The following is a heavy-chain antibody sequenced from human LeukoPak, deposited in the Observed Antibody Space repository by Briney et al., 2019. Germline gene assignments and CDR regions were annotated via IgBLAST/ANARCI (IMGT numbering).Heavy chain of an antibody. CDR3: VRGWGSNVYASAFDV. V-gene: IGHV3-33*08. D-gene: IGHD3-16*01. CDR1: GFTFSDFY. Sequence: GGSLRLSCAASGFTFSDFYMRWIRQAPGKGLEWVTVIWHDGSHKDYADSVKGRFTISRDNSKNTLYLQMNDLRAEDTAVYYCVRGWGSNVYASAFDVWGQGTMVTVSS. J-gene: IGHJ3*01. CDR2: IWHDGSHK.